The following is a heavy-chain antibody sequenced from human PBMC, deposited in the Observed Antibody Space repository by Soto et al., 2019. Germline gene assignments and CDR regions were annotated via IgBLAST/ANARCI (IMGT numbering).Heavy chain of an antibody. J-gene: IGHJ4*02. CDR1: GFTFRNLA. CDR2: ISSTGGSI. D-gene: IGHD6-19*01. CDR3: AKPTVPFGRTVVAGPFDN. Sequence: PGGSLRLSCAVSGFTFRNLAMNWVRQAPGKGLEWVSSISSTGGSIYYAESLKGRFTVSRDNAQNFLYLQMNSLRAEDTAVFYCAKPTVPFGRTVVAGPFDNWGQGTLVTVSS. V-gene: IGHV3-21*06.